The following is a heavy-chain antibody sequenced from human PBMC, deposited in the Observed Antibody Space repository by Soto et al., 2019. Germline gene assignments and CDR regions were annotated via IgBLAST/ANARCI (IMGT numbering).Heavy chain of an antibody. CDR1: GFTFSTYA. J-gene: IGHJ4*02. V-gene: IGHV3-23*01. CDR2: VSASGLNT. Sequence: EVQLLESGGRLVQPGGSLTLSCAASGFTFSTYAMAWVRQAPGKGLEWVSGVSASGLNTDYADPVKGRFYISRDNSKNTVSLHMHSLRAEDAALYYCVKDRPRRTSGDVFDYWGQGTPVPVSS. D-gene: IGHD1-1*01. CDR3: VKDRPRRTSGDVFDY.